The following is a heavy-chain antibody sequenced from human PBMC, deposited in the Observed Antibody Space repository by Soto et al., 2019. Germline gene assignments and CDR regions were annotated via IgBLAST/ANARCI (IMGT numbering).Heavy chain of an antibody. Sequence: SETRSLTCTVSGGSISSYYWSWIRQPPGKGLEWIGYIYYSGSTNYNPSLKSRVTISVDTSKNQFSLKLSSVTAADTAVYYCARDISLERRGGAFDIWGQGTMVTVSS. CDR2: IYYSGST. D-gene: IGHD1-1*01. V-gene: IGHV4-59*01. CDR1: GGSISSYY. J-gene: IGHJ3*02. CDR3: ARDISLERRGGAFDI.